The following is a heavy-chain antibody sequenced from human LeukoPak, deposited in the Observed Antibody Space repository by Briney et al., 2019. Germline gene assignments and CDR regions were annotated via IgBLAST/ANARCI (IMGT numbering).Heavy chain of an antibody. CDR2: IYSSGST. J-gene: IGHJ6*02. CDR3: ARVDEGGYYYYGMDA. D-gene: IGHD3-16*01. V-gene: IGHV4-59*01. Sequence: SETLSLTCTVSAGSISSYYWSWIRQPPGKGLEWIGYIYSSGSTNYNPSLKSRVTISVDTSKNQFSLKLSSVTAADTAVYYCARVDEGGYYYYGMDAWGQGTTVTVSS. CDR1: AGSISSYY.